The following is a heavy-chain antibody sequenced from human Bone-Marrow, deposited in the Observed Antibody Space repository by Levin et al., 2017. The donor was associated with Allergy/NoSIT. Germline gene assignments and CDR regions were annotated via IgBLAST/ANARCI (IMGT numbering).Heavy chain of an antibody. CDR3: ARGQHYYIDP. CDR2: IYYTGTT. D-gene: IGHD3-10*01. J-gene: IGHJ5*02. V-gene: IGHV4-59*01. CDR1: DGSISDFP. Sequence: PSETLSLTCHLSDGSISDFPWTWIRQSQGKGLEWIGYIYYTGTTNYNPSLKSRVTISLDTSKSQFSLRLKSVTAADTAIYYCARGQHYYIDPWGQGTLVTVSS.